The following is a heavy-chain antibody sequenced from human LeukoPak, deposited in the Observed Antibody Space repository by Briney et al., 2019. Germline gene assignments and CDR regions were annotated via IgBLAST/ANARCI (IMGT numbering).Heavy chain of an antibody. J-gene: IGHJ4*02. V-gene: IGHV1-24*01. D-gene: IGHD3-22*01. CDR3: ATAVYDSSGYASNYFDY. CDR2: FDPEDGET. CDR1: GYTLTELS. Sequence: ASVNVSCKVSGYTLTELSMHWVRQAPGKGLEWMGGFDPEDGETIYAQKFQGRVTMTEDTSTDTAYMELSSLRSEDTAVYYCATAVYDSSGYASNYFDYWGQGTLVTVSS.